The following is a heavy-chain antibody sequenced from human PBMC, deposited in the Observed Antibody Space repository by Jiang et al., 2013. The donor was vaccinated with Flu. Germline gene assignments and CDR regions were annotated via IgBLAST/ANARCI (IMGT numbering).Heavy chain of an antibody. CDR1: GFNFGDYA. Sequence: VQLLESGGGLVQPGRSLRLSCTASGFNFGDYAVNWLRQAPGKGLEWVGFIRNKLYRGTTDYAASVKGKFTISRDDSKSIAYLQMSSLKTEDTAIYYCTRDLVRDVILIPATYFDYWGRGALVTVSS. V-gene: IGHV3-49*03. D-gene: IGHD2-2*01. J-gene: IGHJ4*02. CDR2: IRNKLYRGTT. CDR3: TRDLVRDVILIPATYFDY.